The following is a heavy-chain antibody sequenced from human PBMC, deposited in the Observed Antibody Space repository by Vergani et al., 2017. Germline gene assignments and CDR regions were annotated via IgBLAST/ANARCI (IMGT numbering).Heavy chain of an antibody. V-gene: IGHV3-74*01. CDR3: ARGVLYWLRDSGYGTPDAFDI. CDR1: GFSFSGYW. J-gene: IGHJ3*02. CDR2: IKSDGSIT. Sequence: EVQLVESGGGLIHPGGSLRLSCEGSGFSFSGYWMHWVRQSPEKGLVWVSRIKSDGSITNYADSVKGRFTISRDNAKNSLYLQMNSLRAEDTAVYYCARGVLYWLRDSGYGTPDAFDIWGQGTMVTVSS. D-gene: IGHD5-12*01.